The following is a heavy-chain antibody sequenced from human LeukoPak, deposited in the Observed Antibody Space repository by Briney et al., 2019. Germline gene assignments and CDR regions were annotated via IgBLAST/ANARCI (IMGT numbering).Heavy chain of an antibody. D-gene: IGHD4-23*01. CDR2: IYSGGST. CDR1: GLTVSSND. Sequence: GGSLRLSCAASGLTVSSNDMSCVRQAPGKWLEWVSVIYSGGSTYYADSVKGRFTISRDNSKNTLYLQMNSLRAEDTAVYYCARYGGGNYRLFFDYWGQGTLVTVSS. CDR3: ARYGGGNYRLFFDY. V-gene: IGHV3-53*01. J-gene: IGHJ4*02.